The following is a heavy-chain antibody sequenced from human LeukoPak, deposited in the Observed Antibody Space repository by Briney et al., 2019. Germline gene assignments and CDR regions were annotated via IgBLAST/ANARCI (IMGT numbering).Heavy chain of an antibody. CDR3: ARWGGSGSYYNED. CDR2: IYYSGST. D-gene: IGHD3-10*01. J-gene: IGHJ4*02. CDR1: GGSISSSSYY. V-gene: IGHV4-39*07. Sequence: SETLSLTCTVSGGSISSSSYYWGWIRQPPGKGLEWIGSIYYSGSTYYNPSLKSRVTISVDTSKNQFSLRLSSVTAADTAVYYCARWGGSGSYYNEDWGQGTLVTVSS.